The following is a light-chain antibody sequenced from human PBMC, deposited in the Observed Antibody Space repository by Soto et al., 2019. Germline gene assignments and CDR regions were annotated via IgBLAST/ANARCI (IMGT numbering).Light chain of an antibody. CDR2: SAS. CDR3: QKYDSAPT. J-gene: IGKJ1*01. V-gene: IGKV1-27*01. CDR1: QGIGNA. Sequence: DIQMTQSPSSLSASVGDRVTITCRPGQGIGNALAWYQQKPGTVPKLLIHSASTLQSGVPSRFSGSGSGTDFTLTISSLQPEDVATYYCQKYDSAPTFGPGTKVDIK.